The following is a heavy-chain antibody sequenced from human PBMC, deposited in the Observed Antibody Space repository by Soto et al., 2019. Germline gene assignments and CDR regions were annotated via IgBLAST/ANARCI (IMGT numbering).Heavy chain of an antibody. V-gene: IGHV3-11*04. CDR2: INPGGDVI. J-gene: IGHJ1*01. CDR1: GFSLRDYY. CDR3: ARVSGWREPEKYFQY. D-gene: IGHD6-19*01. Sequence: QVRLVESGGGFVKPEGSLRLSCAASGFSLRDYYMTWIRQAPGKGLELLSYINPGGDVIKYVDSVKGRFTISRDNAKNSLYLQMSSLRAEDTAVYYCARVSGWREPEKYFQYWGQGTLVTVSS.